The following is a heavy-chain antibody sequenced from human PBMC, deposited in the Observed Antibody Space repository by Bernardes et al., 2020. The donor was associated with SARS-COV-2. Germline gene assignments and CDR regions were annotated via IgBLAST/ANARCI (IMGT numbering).Heavy chain of an antibody. D-gene: IGHD3-10*01. V-gene: IGHV3-74*01. CDR3: GRDLSGMADY. J-gene: IGHJ4*02. CDR1: GFSFSTYW. CDR2: INEHGSYR. Sequence: GGSLRLSCAASGFSFSTYWMHWVRQVPGKGLVWVARINEHGSYRDYADSVEGRFTISRDNAKNTLYLRMNSLRAEDTAVYYCGRDLSGMADYWGPGTLVTVSS.